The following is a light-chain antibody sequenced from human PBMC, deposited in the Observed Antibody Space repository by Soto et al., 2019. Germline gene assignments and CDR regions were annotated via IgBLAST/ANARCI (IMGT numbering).Light chain of an antibody. CDR3: SSYTNSDTWV. CDR2: EVT. J-gene: IGLJ3*02. Sequence: QSVLTQPASVSGSPGQSITIFCTGTSSDVGGYNYVSWYQQHPGQVPKLTIYEVTNRPSGVSSRFSGSKSGNTASLTISGLQAEDEADYYCSSYTNSDTWVFGGGTKLTVL. CDR1: SSDVGGYNY. V-gene: IGLV2-14*01.